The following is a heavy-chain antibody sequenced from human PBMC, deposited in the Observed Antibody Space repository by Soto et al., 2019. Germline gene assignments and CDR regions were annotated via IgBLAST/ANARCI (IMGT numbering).Heavy chain of an antibody. Sequence: PSETLSLTCAVSGGSISSGGYSCNWIRQPPGKGLEWIGYIYHSGSTYYNPSLKSRVTISVDRSKNQFSLKLSSVTAADTAVYYCARGVTTVTTLDYWGQGTLVTVSS. J-gene: IGHJ4*02. CDR1: GGSISSGGYS. D-gene: IGHD4-17*01. V-gene: IGHV4-30-2*01. CDR3: ARGVTTVTTLDY. CDR2: IYHSGST.